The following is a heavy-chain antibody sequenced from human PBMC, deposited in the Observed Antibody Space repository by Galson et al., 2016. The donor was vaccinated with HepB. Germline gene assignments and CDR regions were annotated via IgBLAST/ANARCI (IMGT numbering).Heavy chain of an antibody. J-gene: IGHJ4*02. CDR1: GFTFNRYW. CDR2: IKQDGSEK. D-gene: IGHD2-21*01. V-gene: IGHV3-7*03. CDR3: ARQHVVPVY. Sequence: SLRLSCAASGFTFNRYWVNWVRQAPGKGLEWVANIKQDGSEKYYMDSVKGRFTISRDNSENSLYLQIDNLRAEDTAVYYCARQHVVPVYWGQGTLVTVSS.